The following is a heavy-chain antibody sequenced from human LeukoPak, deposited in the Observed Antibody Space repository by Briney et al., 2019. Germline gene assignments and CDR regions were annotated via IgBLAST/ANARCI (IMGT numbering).Heavy chain of an antibody. CDR1: GFTFRTYG. V-gene: IGHV3-74*01. Sequence: GGSLRLSCAASGFTFRTYGMHWVRQTPGQGLVSVSRINSDGSTTDYADSVKGRFTVSRDNAQNTLYLQMSSLRAEDTAVYYCARAGNYYFEYWGQGALVTVSS. D-gene: IGHD3-10*01. CDR3: ARAGNYYFEY. CDR2: INSDGSTT. J-gene: IGHJ4*02.